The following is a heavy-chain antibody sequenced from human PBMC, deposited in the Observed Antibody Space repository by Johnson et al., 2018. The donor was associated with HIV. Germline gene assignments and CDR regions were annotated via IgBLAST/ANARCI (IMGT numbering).Heavy chain of an antibody. V-gene: IGHV3-66*01. CDR1: GFTVSSNY. D-gene: IGHD3-10*01. CDR3: AKDMQLERWFGESANAFDI. Sequence: EVQLVESGGGLVQPGGSLRLSCAASGFTVSSNYMSWVRQAPGKGLVRVSAIYSGGSTYYADSVKGRFTISRDNAKNSRYLQRNSLRAEDTALYYCAKDMQLERWFGESANAFDIWGQGTMVTVSS. CDR2: IYSGGST. J-gene: IGHJ3*02.